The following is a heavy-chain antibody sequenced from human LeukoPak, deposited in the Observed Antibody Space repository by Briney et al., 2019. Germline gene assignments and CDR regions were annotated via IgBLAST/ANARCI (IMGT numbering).Heavy chain of an antibody. CDR2: INSRSSDI. D-gene: IGHD2-15*01. CDR3: ARDGVALY. CDR1: GFTFSNDG. J-gene: IGHJ4*02. V-gene: IGHV3-48*01. Sequence: GGSLRLSCAASGFTFSNDGISWVRQAPGKRPEWISYINSRSSDIHYADSVRGRFTIYRDNVKNSLFLQMNSLRAEDTAVYFCARDGVALYWGQGTLVTVSS.